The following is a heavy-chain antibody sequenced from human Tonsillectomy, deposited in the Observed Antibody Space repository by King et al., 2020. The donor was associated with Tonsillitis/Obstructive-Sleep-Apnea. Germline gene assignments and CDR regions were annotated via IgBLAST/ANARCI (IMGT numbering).Heavy chain of an antibody. V-gene: IGHV4-34*01. Sequence: VQLQQWGAGLLKPSGTLSLTCAVYGGSFSGYYWILIRQPPGKGLECIGEFNHGGSTNYNPSLKSLVTISLDTSTTQFSLKLISVTAADTAVYYCARELVVPSARGDGFDIWGQGTMVTVSS. D-gene: IGHD3-22*01. CDR2: FNHGGST. J-gene: IGHJ3*02. CDR1: GGSFSGYY. CDR3: ARELVVPSARGDGFDI.